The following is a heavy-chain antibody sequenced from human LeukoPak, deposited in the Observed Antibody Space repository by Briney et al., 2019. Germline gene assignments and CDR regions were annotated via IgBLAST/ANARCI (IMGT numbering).Heavy chain of an antibody. J-gene: IGHJ4*02. CDR2: INPKSGAT. CDR3: ARDLGVLIPAAVRN. D-gene: IGHD2-2*01. Sequence: ASVKVSCKASGYTFTDYYMHWVRQAPGQGLEWMGWINPKSGATDYAQNFQGRVTMTRDTSISAAYMELTSLRSDDTAVYYCARDLGVLIPAAVRNGGQGTLVTVSS. CDR1: GYTFTDYY. V-gene: IGHV1-2*02.